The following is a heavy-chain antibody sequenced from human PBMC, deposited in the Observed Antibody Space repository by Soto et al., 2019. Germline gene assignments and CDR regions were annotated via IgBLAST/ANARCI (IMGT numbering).Heavy chain of an antibody. D-gene: IGHD1-26*01. CDR2: ISSSSARI. J-gene: IGHJ4*02. Sequence: GGSLRLSCAASGFTFSSYAMNWVRQAPGKGLEWVSYISSSSARIEYADSVKGRFTISRDNAKKSLYLQMNSLRDEDTAVYYCASDRSLGRTLYFHLDYWGQGAPVTVSS. CDR3: ASDRSLGRTLYFHLDY. CDR1: GFTFSSYA. V-gene: IGHV3-48*02.